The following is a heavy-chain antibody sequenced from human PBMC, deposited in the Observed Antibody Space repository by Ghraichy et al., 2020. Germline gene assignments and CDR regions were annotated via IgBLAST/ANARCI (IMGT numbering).Heavy chain of an antibody. CDR1: GFTFSSYA. CDR2: ISGSGGST. V-gene: IGHV3-23*01. Sequence: GGSLRLSCAASGFTFSSYAMSWVRQAPGKGLEWVSAISGSGGSTYYADSVKGRFTISRDNSKNTLYLQMNSLRAEDTAVYYCAKDREVVVAAPGDAFDIWGKGTMVTVSS. J-gene: IGHJ3*02. CDR3: AKDREVVVAAPGDAFDI. D-gene: IGHD2-15*01.